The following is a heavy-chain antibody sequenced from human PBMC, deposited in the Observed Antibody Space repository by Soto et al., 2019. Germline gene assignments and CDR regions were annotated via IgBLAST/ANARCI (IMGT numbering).Heavy chain of an antibody. D-gene: IGHD1-20*01. CDR3: ARGIKGHYGVDV. J-gene: IGHJ6*02. CDR2: INSDGSIT. V-gene: IGHV3-74*01. CDR1: GFTFSSFW. Sequence: PVGSLRLSCAVSGFTFSSFWMHWVRQDPGKGLVWVSRINSDGSITNYADSVKGRFTISRDNAKNTVYLQMNSLRAEDSAVYYCARGIKGHYGVDVWGQGTTVTGSS.